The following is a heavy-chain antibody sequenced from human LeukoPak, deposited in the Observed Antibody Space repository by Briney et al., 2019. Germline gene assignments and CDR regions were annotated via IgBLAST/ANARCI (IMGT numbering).Heavy chain of an antibody. CDR3: ARLLFRYCSGGSCPDAFDI. CDR2: IYYSGST. CDR1: GGCISSYY. J-gene: IGHJ3*02. D-gene: IGHD2-15*01. V-gene: IGHV4-59*08. Sequence: SETLSLTCTVSGGCISSYYWSWIRQPPGKGLEWIEYIYYSGSTNYNPSLKSRVTISVDTSKSQSSLKLSSVTAADTAVYYCARLLFRYCSGGSCPDAFDIWGQGTMVTVSS.